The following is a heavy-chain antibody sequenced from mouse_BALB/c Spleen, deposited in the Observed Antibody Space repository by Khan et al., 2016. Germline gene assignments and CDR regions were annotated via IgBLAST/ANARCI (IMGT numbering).Heavy chain of an antibody. J-gene: IGHJ4*01. CDR1: GFTFSSYA. CDR2: ISSGGTT. CDR3: AREENALDY. V-gene: IGHV5-6-5*01. Sequence: EVELVESGGGLVKPGGSLKFSCAASGFTFSSYAMSWVRQTPEKRLEWVASISSGGTTYYPDSGKGRFTISRDDARNILYLQMNSLRSEDTAIYYCAREENALDYWGQGTAVPVSS.